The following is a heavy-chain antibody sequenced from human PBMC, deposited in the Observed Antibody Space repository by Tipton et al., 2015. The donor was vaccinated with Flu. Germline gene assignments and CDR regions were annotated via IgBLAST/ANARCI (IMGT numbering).Heavy chain of an antibody. CDR1: GGSFSGYY. J-gene: IGHJ4*01. D-gene: IGHD7-27*01. CDR2: INHSGST. V-gene: IGHV4-34*01. CDR3: ASKVANWGVWEPLDY. Sequence: TLSLTCAVYGGSFSGYYWSWIRQPPGKGLEWIGEINHSGSTNYNPSLKSRVTISADTSKNQFSLKLSSVTAADTAVYYCASKVANWGVWEPLDYWGHGTLFTVSS.